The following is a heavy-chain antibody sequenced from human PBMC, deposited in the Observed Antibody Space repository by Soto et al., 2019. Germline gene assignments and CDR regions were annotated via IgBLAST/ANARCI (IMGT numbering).Heavy chain of an antibody. CDR1: GGSFSGYY. D-gene: IGHD5-18*01. CDR2: INHSGST. V-gene: IGHV4-34*01. J-gene: IGHJ5*02. Sequence: SETLSLTCAVYGGSFSGYYWSWIRQPPGKGLEWNREINHSGSTNYNPSLKSRVTISVDTSKNQFSLKLSSVTAADTAVYYCARSVAQLWLNGWFDPWGQGTLVTVSS. CDR3: ARSVAQLWLNGWFDP.